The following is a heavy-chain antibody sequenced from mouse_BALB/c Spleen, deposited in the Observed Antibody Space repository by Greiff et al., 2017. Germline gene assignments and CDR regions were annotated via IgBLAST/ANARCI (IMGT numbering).Heavy chain of an antibody. CDR3: ARGYRYDGNYFDY. CDR2: ISSGSSTI. Sequence: VQLVESGGGLVQPGGSRKLSCAASGFTFSSFGMHWVRQAPEKGLEWVAYISSGSSTIYYADTVKGRFTISRDNPKNTLFLQMTSLRSEDTAMYYCARGYRYDGNYFDYWGQGTTLTVSS. D-gene: IGHD2-14*01. J-gene: IGHJ2*01. V-gene: IGHV5-17*02. CDR1: GFTFSSFG.